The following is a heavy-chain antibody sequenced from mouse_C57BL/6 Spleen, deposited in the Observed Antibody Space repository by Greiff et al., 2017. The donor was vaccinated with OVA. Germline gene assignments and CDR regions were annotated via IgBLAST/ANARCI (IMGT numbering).Heavy chain of an antibody. CDR1: GFTFSSYA. J-gene: IGHJ3*01. V-gene: IGHV5-4*03. Sequence: EVKLVESGGGLVKPGGSLKLSCAASGFTFSSYAMSWVRQTPEKRLEWVATISDGGSYTSYPDNVKGRFTISRDNAKNNLYLQMSHLKSEDTAMDYCARKGYDEEAWFAYWGQGTLVTVAA. D-gene: IGHD2-2*01. CDR3: ARKGYDEEAWFAY. CDR2: ISDGGSYT.